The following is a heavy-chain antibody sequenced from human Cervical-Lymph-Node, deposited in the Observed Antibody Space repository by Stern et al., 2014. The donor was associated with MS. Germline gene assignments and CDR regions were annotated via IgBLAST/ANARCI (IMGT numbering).Heavy chain of an antibody. Sequence: EVPLVESGGDLVQPGRSLRLSCAASGFRFDDYAMYWVRQAPGKGLEWVSGISWSSGKIGYADSVKGRFTISRDNVKNSLFLQMNSLRSEDTASYYCARAIGFCSGGNCEPYYYYGIDVWGQGTRVTVSS. D-gene: IGHD2-15*01. J-gene: IGHJ6*02. CDR3: ARAIGFCSGGNCEPYYYYGIDV. V-gene: IGHV3-9*01. CDR2: ISWSSGKI. CDR1: GFRFDDYA.